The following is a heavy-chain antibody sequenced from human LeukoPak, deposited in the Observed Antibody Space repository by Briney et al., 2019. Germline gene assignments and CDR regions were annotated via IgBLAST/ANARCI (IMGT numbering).Heavy chain of an antibody. V-gene: IGHV3-23*01. J-gene: IGHJ4*02. Sequence: PGGSLRLSCSASGFTFTRFAMSWVRQSPGQGLEWVSAIRATDGTTYYADSVRGRFTVSRDNSKNTLFLQMNSLRDEDTAIYYCARDWMDDYSGIDSWGQGTLVTVSS. D-gene: IGHD3-16*01. CDR3: ARDWMDDYSGIDS. CDR1: GFTFTRFA. CDR2: IRATDGTT.